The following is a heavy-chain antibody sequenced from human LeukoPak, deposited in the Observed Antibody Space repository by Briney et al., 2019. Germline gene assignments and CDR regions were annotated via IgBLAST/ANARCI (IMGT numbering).Heavy chain of an antibody. CDR3: ARDRITDFWSGYYTNYFDY. D-gene: IGHD3-3*01. J-gene: IGHJ4*02. CDR1: GFTFSSYG. V-gene: IGHV3-21*01. CDR2: ISSSSSYI. Sequence: GGSLRLSRAASGFTFSSYGMNWVRQAPGKGLEWVSSISSSSSYIYYADSVKGRFTISRDNAKNSLYLQMNSLRAEDTAVYYCARDRITDFWSGYYTNYFDYWGQRTLVTVSS.